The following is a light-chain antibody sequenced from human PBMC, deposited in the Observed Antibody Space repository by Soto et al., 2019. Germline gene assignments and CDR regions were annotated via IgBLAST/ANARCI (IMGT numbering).Light chain of an antibody. J-gene: IGKJ1*01. CDR2: AGY. CDR3: PQSYSTPRT. Sequence: DIQMTQSAVALSASVGDRVTITCRASQSISSYLNWYQQKPGKVPTLLSYAGYSLQSGVPSRFSGSGSGTDFTPTISSLQPEDFATYYCPQSYSTPRTFGQGTKVDIK. V-gene: IGKV1-39*01. CDR1: QSISSY.